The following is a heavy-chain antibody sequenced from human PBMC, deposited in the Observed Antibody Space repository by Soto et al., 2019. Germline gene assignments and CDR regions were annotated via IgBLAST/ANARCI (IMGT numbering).Heavy chain of an antibody. Sequence: ASVKVSCKASGYTFTSYGISWVRQAPGQGLEWMGIINPSGGSTSYAQKFQGRVTMTRDTSTSTVYMELSSLRSEDTAVYYCARGLHLDAFDIWVQGTMVNVSS. CDR2: INPSGGST. CDR3: ARGLHLDAFDI. J-gene: IGHJ3*02. D-gene: IGHD4-4*01. CDR1: GYTFTSYG. V-gene: IGHV1-46*01.